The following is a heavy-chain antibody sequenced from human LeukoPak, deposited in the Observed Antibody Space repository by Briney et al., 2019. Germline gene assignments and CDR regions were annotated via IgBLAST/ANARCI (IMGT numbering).Heavy chain of an antibody. D-gene: IGHD3-16*01. CDR1: GFALSSHG. CDR2: IGNTGLAK. V-gene: IGHV3-33*08. CDR3: AREATWGNWYFDV. J-gene: IGHJ2*01. Sequence: PGRSLKLSCEASGFALSSHGMHWVRQAPGKGLEWVAVIGNTGLAKYFAEFAKGRFTISRDNSRNTLYLETNDLRQEDTGVYYCAREATWGNWYFDVWGRGALVTVSS.